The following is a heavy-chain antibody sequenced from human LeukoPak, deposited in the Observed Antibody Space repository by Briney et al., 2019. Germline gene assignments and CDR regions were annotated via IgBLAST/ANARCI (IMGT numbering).Heavy chain of an antibody. J-gene: IGHJ6*03. Sequence: PSETLSLTCTVSGYSISSGYYWGWIRPPPGKGLEWIGSIYHSGSTYYNPSLKSRVTISVDTSKNQFSLKLSSVTAADTAVYYCARHPYPYYYYMDVWGKGTTVTISS. V-gene: IGHV4-38-2*02. CDR1: GYSISSGYY. CDR2: IYHSGST. CDR3: ARHPYPYYYYMDV.